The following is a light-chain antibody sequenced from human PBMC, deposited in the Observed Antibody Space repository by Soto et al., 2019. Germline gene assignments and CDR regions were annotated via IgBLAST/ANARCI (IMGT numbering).Light chain of an antibody. Sequence: EIVLTQSPATLSLSPGERATLSCRASLSVSASLAWYQQKPGQAPRLLIYDDSNRAAGLPARFSGSGSGTDLTLTITRLESEDFAVYYCQQGGTFGQGTNVDI. CDR1: LSVSAS. CDR3: QQGGT. J-gene: IGKJ2*01. CDR2: DDS. V-gene: IGKV3-11*01.